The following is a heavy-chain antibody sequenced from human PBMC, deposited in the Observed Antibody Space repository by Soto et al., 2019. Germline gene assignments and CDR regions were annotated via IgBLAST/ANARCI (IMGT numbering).Heavy chain of an antibody. D-gene: IGHD3-3*02. CDR3: ARDTETLGPRANDALDI. CDR2: INAGSGNT. V-gene: IGHV1-3*01. J-gene: IGHJ3*02. Sequence: QAQLVQSGAEMKKPGASVKVSCKATGYTFSAYTMNWVRQAPGPSLEWMGWINAGSGNTKYSQNFQGRVSITRDTSASTVYMELTGLTSEDTAVYYWARDTETLGPRANDALDIWGQGTMVTVSS. CDR1: GYTFSAYT.